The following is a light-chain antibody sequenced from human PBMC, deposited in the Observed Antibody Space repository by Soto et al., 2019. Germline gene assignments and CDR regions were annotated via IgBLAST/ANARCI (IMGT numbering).Light chain of an antibody. V-gene: IGKV1-39*01. J-gene: IGKJ5*01. CDR3: QQTYSTLSIT. Sequence: DIQMTQSPSSLSASVGDRVTITCRASESIARHLNWYQQKPGKAPKLLIYAASGLQNGVPSRFRGGGSGTDFTLTISNLQPEDFATYYCQQTYSTLSITFGQGTRLEMK. CDR1: ESIARH. CDR2: AAS.